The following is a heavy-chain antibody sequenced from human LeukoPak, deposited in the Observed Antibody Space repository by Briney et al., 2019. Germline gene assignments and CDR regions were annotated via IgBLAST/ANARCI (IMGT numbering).Heavy chain of an antibody. Sequence: GGSLRLSCAASGFTFSNYVMHWVLQAPGKGLEWVPAISGSGGSTYYADSVKGRFTISRDNSKNTLYLQMNSLRAEDTAVYYCAKEGAGNRLTDAFDIWGQGTMVTVSS. V-gene: IGHV3-23*01. D-gene: IGHD1-14*01. CDR1: GFTFSNYV. CDR3: AKEGAGNRLTDAFDI. CDR2: ISGSGGST. J-gene: IGHJ3*02.